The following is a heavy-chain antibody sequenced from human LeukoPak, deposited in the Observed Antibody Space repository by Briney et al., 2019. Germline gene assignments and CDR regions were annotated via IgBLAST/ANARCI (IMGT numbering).Heavy chain of an antibody. CDR1: GYTFTSYY. Sequence: GASVKASCKASGYTFTSYYMHWVRQAPGQGLEWMGRINPNSGGTNYAQKFQGRVTMTRDTSISTAYMELSRLRSDDTAVYYCARDYDYDSPDYWGQGTLVTVSS. D-gene: IGHD3-22*01. J-gene: IGHJ4*02. V-gene: IGHV1-2*06. CDR3: ARDYDYDSPDY. CDR2: INPNSGGT.